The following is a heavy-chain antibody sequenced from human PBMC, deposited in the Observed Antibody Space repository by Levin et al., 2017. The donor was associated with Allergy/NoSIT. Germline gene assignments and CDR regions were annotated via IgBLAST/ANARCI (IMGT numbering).Heavy chain of an antibody. CDR1: GFSFSTYA. Sequence: GGSLRLSCAASGFSFSTYAMHWVRQAPGKGLEWVTVISYDGSNQYYADSVKGRFTVSRDNSKNTVYLQMNSLRPDDTALYYCANGPEYGMDVWGQGTTVTVSS. J-gene: IGHJ6*02. V-gene: IGHV3-30*18. CDR2: ISYDGSNQ. CDR3: ANGPEYGMDV. D-gene: IGHD2/OR15-2a*01.